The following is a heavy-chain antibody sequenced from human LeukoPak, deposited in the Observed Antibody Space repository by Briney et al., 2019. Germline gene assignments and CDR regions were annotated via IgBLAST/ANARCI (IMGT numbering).Heavy chain of an antibody. D-gene: IGHD3-22*01. CDR2: IYYSGST. CDR1: GGSISSSSYY. CDR3: AKAGVRYFDSSGLYAFDF. Sequence: SETLSLTCAVSGGSISSSSYYWAWIRQPPGKGLEWTGTIYYSGSTYHNPSLKSRVTMSVDTSRNQFSLKLSSVDAADTAVYYCAKAGVRYFDSSGLYAFDFWGQGTTVTVSS. V-gene: IGHV4-39*01. J-gene: IGHJ3*01.